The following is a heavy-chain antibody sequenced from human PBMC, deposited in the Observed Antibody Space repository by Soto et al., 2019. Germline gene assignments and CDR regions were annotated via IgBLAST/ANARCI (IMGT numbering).Heavy chain of an antibody. CDR1: GFTFSSYE. V-gene: IGHV3-48*03. CDR3: ARPWRGYCSGGSCRNLGNGMDV. CDR2: ISSSGSTI. J-gene: IGHJ6*02. Sequence: PGGSLRLSCAASGFTFSSYEMNWVRQAPGKGLEWVSYISSSGSTIYYADSVKGRFTISRDNAKNSLYLQMNSLRAEDTAVYYCARPWRGYCSGGSCRNLGNGMDVWGQGTTVTV. D-gene: IGHD2-15*01.